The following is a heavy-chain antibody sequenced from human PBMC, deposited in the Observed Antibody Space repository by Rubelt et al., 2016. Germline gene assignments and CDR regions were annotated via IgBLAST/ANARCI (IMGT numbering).Heavy chain of an antibody. Sequence: LEWMGGIILLLGSTNYAQKFQGRVTITADESTSTAYMELRSLRSEDTAVYYCARDRPPWYSSSLIGHYFDYWGQGTLVTVSS. D-gene: IGHD6-6*01. J-gene: IGHJ4*02. V-gene: IGHV1-69*01. CDR2: IILLLGST. CDR3: ARDRPPWYSSSLIGHYFDY.